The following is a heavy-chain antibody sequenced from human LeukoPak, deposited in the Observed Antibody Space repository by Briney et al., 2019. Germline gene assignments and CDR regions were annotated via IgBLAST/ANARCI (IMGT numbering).Heavy chain of an antibody. V-gene: IGHV3-30*18. J-gene: IGHJ3*02. CDR2: ISYDGSNK. Sequence: PGGSLRLSCAASGFTFSSYGMHWVRQAPGKGLEWVAVISYDGSNKYYADSVKGRFTISRDNSKNTLYLQMNSLRAEDTAVYYCAKAPSPLWGAFDIWGQGTMVTVSS. CDR1: GFTFSSYG. D-gene: IGHD3-16*01. CDR3: AKAPSPLWGAFDI.